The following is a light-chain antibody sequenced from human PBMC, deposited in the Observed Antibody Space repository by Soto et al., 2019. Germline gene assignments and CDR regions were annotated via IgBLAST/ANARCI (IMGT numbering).Light chain of an antibody. CDR2: DNS. CDR3: QSYDSSLTGYV. CDR1: SSNIGAGYD. J-gene: IGLJ1*01. V-gene: IGLV1-40*01. Sequence: QSALTQPPSVSGAPGQRVTISCTGSSSNIGAGYDVHWYQQLPGTAPKLLIYDNSNRPSGVPDRFSGSKSGTSASLAITGLQAEDGAEYYCQSYDSSLTGYVFGSGTKLTVL.